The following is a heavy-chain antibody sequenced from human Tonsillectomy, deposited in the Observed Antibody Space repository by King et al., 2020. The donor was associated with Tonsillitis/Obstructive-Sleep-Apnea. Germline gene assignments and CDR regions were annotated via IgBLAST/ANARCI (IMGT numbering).Heavy chain of an antibody. D-gene: IGHD2-21*02. V-gene: IGHV3-30*04. Sequence: VQLVESGGGVVQPGRSLRLSCAASGFTFSSYAMHWVRQAPGKGLEWVAVISYDGSNKYYADSVKGRFTISRDNSKNTLYLQMNSLRAEDTAVYYCAKTDCGCDCYGRLLMSGMDVWGQGTTVTVSS. CDR3: AKTDCGCDCYGRLLMSGMDV. CDR1: GFTFSSYA. CDR2: ISYDGSNK. J-gene: IGHJ6*02.